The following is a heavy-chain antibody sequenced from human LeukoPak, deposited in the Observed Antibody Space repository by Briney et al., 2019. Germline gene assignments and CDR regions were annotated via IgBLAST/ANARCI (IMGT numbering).Heavy chain of an antibody. V-gene: IGHV3-21*01. D-gene: IGHD3-10*01. J-gene: IGHJ4*02. CDR2: ISSSSSYI. CDR3: ARDFAYGSGSYPFDY. CDR1: GFTFSSYS. Sequence: GGPLRLSCAASGFTFSSYSMNWVRQAPGKGLEWVSSISSSSSYIYYADSVKGRFTISRDNAKNSLYLQMNSLRAEDTAVYYCARDFAYGSGSYPFDYWGQGTLVTVSS.